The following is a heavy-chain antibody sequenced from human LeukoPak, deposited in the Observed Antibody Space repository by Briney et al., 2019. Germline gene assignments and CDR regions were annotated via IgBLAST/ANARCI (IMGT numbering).Heavy chain of an antibody. CDR2: IYYSGST. J-gene: IGHJ4*02. CDR1: GGSISSSSYS. D-gene: IGHD3-3*01. CDR3: ARRNTTFHDY. Sequence: SETLSLTCTVSGGSISSSSYSWGWIRQPPGKGLEWIGSIYYSGSTYYNPSLKSRVTISVDTSKNQFSLKLSSVTAADTAVYYCARRNTTFHDYWGQGTLVTVSS. V-gene: IGHV4-39*01.